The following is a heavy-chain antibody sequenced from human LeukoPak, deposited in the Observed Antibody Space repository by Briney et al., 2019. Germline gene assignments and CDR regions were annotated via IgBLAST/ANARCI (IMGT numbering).Heavy chain of an antibody. J-gene: IGHJ4*02. CDR3: ARQGSGYYLIDY. CDR2: IYYSGST. Sequence: SETLSLTCTVSGGSISSSSYYWGWIRQPPGKGLEWIGSIYYSGSTYYNPSPKSRVTISVDTSKNQFSLKLSSVTAADTAVYYCARQGSGYYLIDYWGQGTLVTVSS. V-gene: IGHV4-39*01. CDR1: GGSISSSSYY. D-gene: IGHD3-22*01.